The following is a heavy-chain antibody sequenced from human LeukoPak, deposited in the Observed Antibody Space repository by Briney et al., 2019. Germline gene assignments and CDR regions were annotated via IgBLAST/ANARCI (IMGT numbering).Heavy chain of an antibody. Sequence: PSETLSLTCTVSGGAVSSSRHSWTWIRQPPGTGLEWIGIIYYNGSTYYNPSLKSRVTISVDTSKNQFSLKLSSVTAADIAVYYCATGKVFPTYDFWSGPIDYWGQGTLVTVSS. CDR2: IYYNGST. J-gene: IGHJ4*02. CDR3: ATGKVFPTYDFWSGPIDY. D-gene: IGHD3-3*01. CDR1: GGAVSSSRHS. V-gene: IGHV4-39*07.